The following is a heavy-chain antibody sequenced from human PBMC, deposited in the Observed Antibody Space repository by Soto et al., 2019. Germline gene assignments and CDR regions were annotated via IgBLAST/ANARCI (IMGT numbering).Heavy chain of an antibody. D-gene: IGHD3-3*01. CDR1: GYTFTSYG. CDR2: ISAYNGNA. Sequence: ASVKVSCKASGYTFTSYGISWVRQAPGQGLEWMGWISAYNGNANYAQKLQGRVTMTTDTSTSTAYMELRSLRSDDTAVYYCARSSVFWSGYHPTPLIDYWGQGSLVTGSS. V-gene: IGHV1-18*01. J-gene: IGHJ4*02. CDR3: ARSSVFWSGYHPTPLIDY.